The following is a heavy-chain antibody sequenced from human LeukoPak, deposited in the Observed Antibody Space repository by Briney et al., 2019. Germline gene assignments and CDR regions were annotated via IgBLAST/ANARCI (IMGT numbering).Heavy chain of an antibody. CDR1: EFIVNDYY. D-gene: IGHD6-19*01. CDR2: IGGSDSIV. Sequence: GGSLRLSCVVSEFIVNDYYMSWIRQAPGKGLEWVADIGGSDSIVAYAASVRGRFSISRDFAKNSLYLEMNSLRAKDTAVYYCAREMVAGTFDSWGQGALVTVSS. V-gene: IGHV3-11*01. CDR3: AREMVAGTFDS. J-gene: IGHJ4*02.